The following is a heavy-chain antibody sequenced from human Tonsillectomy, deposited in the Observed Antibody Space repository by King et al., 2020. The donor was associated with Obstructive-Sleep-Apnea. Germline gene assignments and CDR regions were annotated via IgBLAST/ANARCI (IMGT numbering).Heavy chain of an antibody. CDR1: GFTFGDYA. J-gene: IGHJ4*02. D-gene: IGHD3-22*01. V-gene: IGHV3-49*03. CDR3: ARGRYSVSSGYRYYFDY. CDR2: IRSKANGGTT. Sequence: VQLVESGGGLVQPGRSLRLSCTASGFTFGDYAMNWFRQAPGKGLEWVGFIRSKANGGTTEYAASVKGRFTISRDDSKSIAYLQMNSLGTEDTAGYYCARGRYSVSSGYRYYFDYWGQGTLVTVSS.